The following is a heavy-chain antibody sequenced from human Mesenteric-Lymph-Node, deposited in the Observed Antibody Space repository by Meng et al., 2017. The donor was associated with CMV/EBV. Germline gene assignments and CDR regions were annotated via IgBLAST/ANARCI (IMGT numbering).Heavy chain of an antibody. Sequence: GESLKISCAASGFTFSSYSMNWVRQAPGKGLEWVSYISSSSSTIYYADSVKGRFTISRDNAKNSLYLQMNSLRAEDTAVYYCARDLRPYCSGGSCFFDYWGQGTLVTVSS. CDR2: ISSSSSTI. V-gene: IGHV3-48*04. CDR1: GFTFSSYS. J-gene: IGHJ4*02. CDR3: ARDLRPYCSGGSCFFDY. D-gene: IGHD2-15*01.